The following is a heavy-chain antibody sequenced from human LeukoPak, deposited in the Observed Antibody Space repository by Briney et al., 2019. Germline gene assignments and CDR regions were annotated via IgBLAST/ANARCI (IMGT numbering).Heavy chain of an antibody. CDR3: ARARGSDFSEANWFDP. V-gene: IGHV3-23*01. CDR2: IGGRGGSA. Sequence: GGSLRLSCAASGFTFSDYGMNWVRQTPGKGLEWVSAIGGRGGSAYYADSVRGRFTISRDNSKNTLYLQMNSLRAEDTAVYYCARARGSDFSEANWFDPWGQGTLVTVSS. D-gene: IGHD3-3*01. J-gene: IGHJ5*02. CDR1: GFTFSDYG.